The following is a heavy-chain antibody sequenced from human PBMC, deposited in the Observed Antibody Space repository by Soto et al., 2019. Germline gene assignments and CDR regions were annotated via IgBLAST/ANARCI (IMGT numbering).Heavy chain of an antibody. D-gene: IGHD2-2*01. CDR3: ASPLKVVPAAMPYYYYGMDV. J-gene: IGHJ6*02. CDR2: IIPIFGTA. CDR1: GGTFSSYA. Sequence: QVQLVQSGAEVKKPGSSVKVSCKASGGTFSSYAISWVRQAPGQGLEWMGGIIPIFGTANYAQKFQGRVTITADEPTSTAYMELSSLRSEDTAVYYCASPLKVVPAAMPYYYYGMDVWGQGTTVTVSS. V-gene: IGHV1-69*01.